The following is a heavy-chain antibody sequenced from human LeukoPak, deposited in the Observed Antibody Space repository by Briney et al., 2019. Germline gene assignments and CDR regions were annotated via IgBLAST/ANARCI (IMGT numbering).Heavy chain of an antibody. J-gene: IGHJ3*02. D-gene: IGHD2/OR15-2a*01. Sequence: PGGSLRLSCAASGFTSSSYSMIWVRQAPGKGLEWVSYISSSSSTIYYADSVRGRFTISRDNGKNSLYLQMNSLRDEDTAVYYCARSSMRAFDTWGQGTMVTVSS. CDR1: GFTSSSYS. CDR2: ISSSSSTI. V-gene: IGHV3-48*02. CDR3: ARSSMRAFDT.